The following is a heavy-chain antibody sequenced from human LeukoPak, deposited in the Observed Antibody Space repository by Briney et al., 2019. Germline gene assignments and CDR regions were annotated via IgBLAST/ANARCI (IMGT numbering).Heavy chain of an antibody. CDR1: GFSLTDHY. Sequence: ASVKVSCKASGFSLTDHYMYWLRQAPGQGLEWMGWVNGKRGDTNYAQQFQDRVLMTRDTSINTIYMELTRLTTDDTATYYCARDFSWGPDCWGQGTLVTVSS. J-gene: IGHJ4*02. CDR2: VNGKRGDT. CDR3: ARDFSWGPDC. V-gene: IGHV1-2*02. D-gene: IGHD7-27*01.